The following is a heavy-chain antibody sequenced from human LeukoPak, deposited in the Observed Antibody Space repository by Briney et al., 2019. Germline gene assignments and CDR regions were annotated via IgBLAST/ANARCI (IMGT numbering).Heavy chain of an antibody. V-gene: IGHV3-21*01. Sequence: GGSLRLSCAASGFTFSSYSMNWVRQAPGKGLEWVSSISSSSSYIYYADSVKGRFTISRDNAKNSLYLQMNSLRAEDTAVYYCARDLGVIAAAGIDYWGQGTLVTVSS. CDR3: ARDLGVIAAAGIDY. CDR2: ISSSSSYI. D-gene: IGHD6-13*01. J-gene: IGHJ4*02. CDR1: GFTFSSYS.